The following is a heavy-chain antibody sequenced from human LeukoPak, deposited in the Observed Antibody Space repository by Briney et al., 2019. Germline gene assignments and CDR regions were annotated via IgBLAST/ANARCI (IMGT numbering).Heavy chain of an antibody. CDR1: GFTFSRYA. Sequence: GRSLRLSCAASGFTFSRYAMHWVRQAPGKGLEWVSVISYDGSNEYYADSVKGRFTISRDSSENTLYLQMNSLRVEDTAVYYCARVGYYSSGPFSYFDYWGQGTLVTVSS. J-gene: IGHJ4*02. CDR3: ARVGYYSSGPFSYFDY. CDR2: ISYDGSNE. V-gene: IGHV3-30-3*01. D-gene: IGHD3-10*01.